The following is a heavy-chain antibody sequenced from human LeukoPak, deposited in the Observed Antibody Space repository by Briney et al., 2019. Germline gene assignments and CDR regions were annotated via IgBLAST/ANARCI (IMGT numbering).Heavy chain of an antibody. Sequence: GGSLRLSCAASGFTFSIFEMNWVRQAPGKGLEWVSSIGTDDYSYSAASVKGRFTISRDNAKSSLYLQMNSLTVEDTAVYYCARGTIGGHTASAYWGPGTLVTVSS. CDR2: IGTDDYS. D-gene: IGHD4-23*01. CDR3: ARGTIGGHTASAY. J-gene: IGHJ4*02. V-gene: IGHV3-21*01. CDR1: GFTFSIFE.